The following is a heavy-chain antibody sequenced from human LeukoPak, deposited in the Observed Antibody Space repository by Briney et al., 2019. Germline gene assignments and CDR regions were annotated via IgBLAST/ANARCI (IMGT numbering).Heavy chain of an antibody. CDR3: ARDFERPDY. V-gene: IGHV1-2*06. CDR2: INPNSGGT. J-gene: IGHJ4*02. Sequence: GASVTVSCTTSGYTFTDYYIHWVRQAPGQGLEWMGRINPNSGGTNYAQKFQGRVTMTRDTSISTAYMELRRLRSDDTAVYYCARDFERPDYWGQGTLVTVSS. CDR1: GYTFTDYY.